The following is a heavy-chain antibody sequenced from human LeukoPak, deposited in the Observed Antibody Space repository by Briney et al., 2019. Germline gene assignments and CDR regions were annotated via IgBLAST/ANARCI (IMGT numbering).Heavy chain of an antibody. CDR3: ARCLGSGSYLFDAFDI. CDR2: ISTSSSYI. D-gene: IGHD1-26*01. CDR1: GFTFSDYY. J-gene: IGHJ3*02. V-gene: IGHV3-21*01. Sequence: GGSLRLSCTASGFTFSDYYMSWVRQAPGKGLEWVSSISTSSSYIYYADSVKGRFTVSRDNAKNSLYLQMNSLRAEGTAVYYCARCLGSGSYLFDAFDIWGPGTMVTVSS.